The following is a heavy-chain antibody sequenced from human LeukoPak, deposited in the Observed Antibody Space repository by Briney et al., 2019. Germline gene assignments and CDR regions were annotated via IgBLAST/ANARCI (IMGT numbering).Heavy chain of an antibody. J-gene: IGHJ5*02. CDR3: ARIPAMVRGANWFDP. Sequence: TSETLSLTCTVCGGSISSYYWSWIRQPPGKGLEWIGSIYYSGSTYYNPSLKSRVTISVDTSKNQFSLKLSSVTAADTAVYYCARIPAMVRGANWFDPWGQGTLVTVSS. CDR2: IYYSGST. CDR1: GGSISSYY. V-gene: IGHV4-59*05. D-gene: IGHD3-10*01.